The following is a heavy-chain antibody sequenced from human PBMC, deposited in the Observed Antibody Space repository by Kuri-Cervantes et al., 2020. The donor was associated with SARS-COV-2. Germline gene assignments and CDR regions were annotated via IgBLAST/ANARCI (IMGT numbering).Heavy chain of an antibody. V-gene: IGHV4-34*01. CDR3: ARAYGFLRYIYYMDV. Sequence: ESLKISCAASGFTFSDYYMSWIRQAPGKGLEWIGEVNHRGSTNYNPSLKSRVTISVDTSSKQFSLHLGSVTAADTAVYYCARAYGFLRYIYYMDVWGRGTTVTVSS. CDR2: VNHRGST. CDR1: GFTFSDYY. D-gene: IGHD4-17*01. J-gene: IGHJ6*03.